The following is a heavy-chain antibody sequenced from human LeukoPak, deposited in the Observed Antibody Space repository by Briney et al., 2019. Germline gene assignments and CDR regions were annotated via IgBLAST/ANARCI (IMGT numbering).Heavy chain of an antibody. CDR3: ARSGFGLTFDY. D-gene: IGHD3-10*01. CDR1: GGSFSGYY. J-gene: IGHJ4*02. V-gene: IGHV4-34*01. Sequence: SETLSLTCAVYGGSFSGYYWSWIRQPPGKGLEWIGEINHSGSTNYNPSLKSRVTISVDTSKNQFSLKLSSVTAADTAVYYCARSGFGLTFDYWGQGTLVTVSS. CDR2: INHSGST.